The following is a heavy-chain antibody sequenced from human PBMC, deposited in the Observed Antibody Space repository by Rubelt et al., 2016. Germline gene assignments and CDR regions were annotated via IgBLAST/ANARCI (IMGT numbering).Heavy chain of an antibody. V-gene: IGHV1-3*01. CDR1: GYTFTSYA. D-gene: IGHD5-18*01. CDR3: ARSKDTAMVTDADWYFDL. Sequence: QVQLVQSGAEVKKPGASVKVSCKASGYTFTSYAMHWVRQAPGQRLEWMGWINAGNGNTKYSQKFQGRVTSTRETSASTAYMELGSLRSEETAVYYCARSKDTAMVTDADWYFDLWGRGTLVTVSS. CDR2: INAGNGNT. J-gene: IGHJ2*01.